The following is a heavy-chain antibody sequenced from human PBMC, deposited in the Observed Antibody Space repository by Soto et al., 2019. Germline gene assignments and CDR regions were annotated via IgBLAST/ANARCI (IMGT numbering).Heavy chain of an antibody. D-gene: IGHD2-2*01. V-gene: IGHV1-69*02. CDR2: IIPIRGIA. J-gene: IGHJ4*02. CDR1: GGTFSSYT. CDR3: ARLVDVVVPAGNWVSDY. Sequence: QVQLVQSGAEVKKPGSSVKVSCKASGGTFSSYTISWVRQAPGQGLEWMGRIIPIRGIANYAQKFQGRVTITADKSTSTAYMELSSLRSEDTAVYYCARLVDVVVPAGNWVSDYWGQGTLVTVSS.